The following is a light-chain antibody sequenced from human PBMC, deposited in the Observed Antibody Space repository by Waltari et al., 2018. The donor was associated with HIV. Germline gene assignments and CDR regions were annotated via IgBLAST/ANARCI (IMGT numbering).Light chain of an antibody. CDR3: QTWATGIRV. Sequence: QLVLTQSPSASASLGASVKLTCTLSSGHNSYAIAWHQQQPEKGPRYLMKLKSDGSHKKGDGVPDRFSGSISGAERYRTIASLQSEDEADYDCQTWATGIRVFGGGTKLTVL. CDR1: SGHNSYA. J-gene: IGLJ3*02. CDR2: LKSDGSH. V-gene: IGLV4-69*01.